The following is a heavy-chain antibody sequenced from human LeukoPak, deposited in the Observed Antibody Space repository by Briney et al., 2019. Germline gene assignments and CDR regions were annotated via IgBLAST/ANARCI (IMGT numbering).Heavy chain of an antibody. J-gene: IGHJ4*02. CDR3: ARDRLRYFDFHLYFDY. CDR2: ISSSSSTI. CDR1: GFTFSSYW. D-gene: IGHD3-9*01. Sequence: PGGSLRLSCAASGFTFSSYWMSWVRQAPGKGLEWVSYISSSSSTIYYADSVKGRFTISRDNAKNSLYLQMNSLRDEDTAVYYCARDRLRYFDFHLYFDYWGQGTLVTVSS. V-gene: IGHV3-48*02.